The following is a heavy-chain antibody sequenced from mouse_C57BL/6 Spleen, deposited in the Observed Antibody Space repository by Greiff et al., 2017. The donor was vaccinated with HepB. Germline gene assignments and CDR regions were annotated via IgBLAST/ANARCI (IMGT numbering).Heavy chain of an antibody. CDR3: ARDSGYSRYWYFDV. CDR1: GYSITSGYY. CDR2: ISYDGSN. Sequence: DVKLQESGPGLVKPSQSLSLTCSVTGYSITSGYYWNWIRQFPGNKLEWMGYISYDGSNNYNPSLKNRISITRDTSKNQFFLKLNSVTTEDTATYYCARDSGYSRYWYFDVWGTGTTVTVSS. V-gene: IGHV3-6*01. D-gene: IGHD2-3*01. J-gene: IGHJ1*03.